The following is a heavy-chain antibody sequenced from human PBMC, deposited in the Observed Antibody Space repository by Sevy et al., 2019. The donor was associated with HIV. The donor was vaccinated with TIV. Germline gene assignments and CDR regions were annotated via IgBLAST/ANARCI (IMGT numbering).Heavy chain of an antibody. Sequence: ASVKVSCKVSGYTLTELSMHWVRQAPGKGLEWMGGFDPEDGETIYAQKFQGRVTMTEDTSTDTAYMELSSLRSEDTAGYYCATFSRYLDWSPVHDAFDIWGQGTMVTVSS. D-gene: IGHD3-9*01. J-gene: IGHJ3*02. CDR1: GYTLTELS. CDR3: ATFSRYLDWSPVHDAFDI. CDR2: FDPEDGET. V-gene: IGHV1-24*01.